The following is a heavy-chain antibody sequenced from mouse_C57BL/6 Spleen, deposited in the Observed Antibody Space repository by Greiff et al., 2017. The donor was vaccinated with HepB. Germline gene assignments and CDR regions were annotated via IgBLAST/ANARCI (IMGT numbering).Heavy chain of an antibody. CDR3: ARDSGDWYFDV. CDR1: GYTFTSYW. Sequence: ESGTELVKPGASVKLSCKASGYTFTSYWMHWVKQRPGQGLEWIGNINPSNGGTNYNEKFKSKATLTVDKSSSTAYMQLSSLTSEDSAVYYCARDSGDWYFDVWGTGTTVTVSS. D-gene: IGHD3-1*01. V-gene: IGHV1-53*01. CDR2: INPSNGGT. J-gene: IGHJ1*03.